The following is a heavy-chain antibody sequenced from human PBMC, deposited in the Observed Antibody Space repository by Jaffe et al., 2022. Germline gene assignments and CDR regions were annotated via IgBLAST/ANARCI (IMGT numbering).Heavy chain of an antibody. D-gene: IGHD3-16*01. CDR3: AKDRNKLRRDYDYIWGSSRWGCFDY. V-gene: IGHV3-23*01. Sequence: EVQLLESGGGLVQPGGSLRLSCAASGFTFSSYAMSWVRQAPGKGLEWVSAISGSGGSTYYADSVKGRFTISRDNSKNTLYLQMNSLRAEDTAVYYCAKDRNKLRRDYDYIWGSSRWGCFDYWGQGTLVTVSS. J-gene: IGHJ4*02. CDR1: GFTFSSYA. CDR2: ISGSGGST.